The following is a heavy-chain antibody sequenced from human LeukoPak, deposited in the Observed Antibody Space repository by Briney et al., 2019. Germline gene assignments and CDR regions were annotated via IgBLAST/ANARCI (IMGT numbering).Heavy chain of an antibody. Sequence: GGSLRLSCAASGFTFSSYAMHWVRQAPGKGLEWVALVSYDGSNKYYVDSVKGRFTISRDNSKNTLYLQMNSPRAEDTALYYCATHYYDSSGYHSPDYWGQGTLVTVSS. V-gene: IGHV3-30-3*01. CDR3: ATHYYDSSGYHSPDY. CDR1: GFTFSSYA. D-gene: IGHD3-22*01. CDR2: VSYDGSNK. J-gene: IGHJ4*02.